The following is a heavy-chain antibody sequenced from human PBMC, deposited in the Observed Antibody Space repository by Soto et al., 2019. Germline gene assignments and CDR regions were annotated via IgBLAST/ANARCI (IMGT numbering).Heavy chain of an antibody. D-gene: IGHD3-22*01. V-gene: IGHV1-18*01. CDR3: ARENDSSGYYGL. CDR1: GYTFTSYG. CDR2: ISAYNGNT. J-gene: IGHJ4*02. Sequence: GASVKVSCTASGYTFTSYGISWVRQAPGQGLEWMGWISAYNGNTNYAQKLQGRVTTATDTSTSTAYMELRSLRSDDTAVYYCARENDSSGYYGLWGQGTLVTVPQ.